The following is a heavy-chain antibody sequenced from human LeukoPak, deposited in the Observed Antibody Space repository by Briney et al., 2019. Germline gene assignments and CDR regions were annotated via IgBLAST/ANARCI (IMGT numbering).Heavy chain of an antibody. J-gene: IGHJ4*02. D-gene: IGHD3-16*02. CDR3: ASSDYVWGTYRQLPDY. CDR2: ISAYNGNK. V-gene: IGHV1-18*01. Sequence: ASVKVSCKASGYTFTSYGISWVRQAPGQGLEWMGWISAYNGNKNYAQKLQGRVTMTTDTSTSTAYMELRSLRSDDTAAYYCASSDYVWGTYRQLPDYWGQGTLVTVSS. CDR1: GYTFTSYG.